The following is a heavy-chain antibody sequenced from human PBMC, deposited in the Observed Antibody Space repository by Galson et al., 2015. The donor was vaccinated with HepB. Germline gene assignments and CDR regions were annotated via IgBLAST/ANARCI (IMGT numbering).Heavy chain of an antibody. V-gene: IGHV3-23*01. D-gene: IGHD5-24*01. J-gene: IGHJ4*02. CDR3: AKNPVEMATTRHPFDY. CDR1: GFTFSSYA. Sequence: SLRLSCAASGFTFSSYAMSWVRQAPGKGLEWVSAISGSGGSTYYADSVKGRFTISRDNSKNTLYLQMNSLRAEDTAVYYCAKNPVEMATTRHPFDYWGQGTLVTVSS. CDR2: ISGSGGST.